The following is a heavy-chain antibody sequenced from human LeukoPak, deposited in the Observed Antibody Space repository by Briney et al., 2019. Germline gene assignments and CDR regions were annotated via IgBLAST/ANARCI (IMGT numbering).Heavy chain of an antibody. CDR3: AKGHHSESYKADY. V-gene: IGHV3-53*01. CDR2: IYSGGNT. Sequence: GRSLRLSCAASGFTASSNNMGGVRPAPRKGVEWGSVIYSGGNTYYADSVKGRITISRDNAKNTMYLQTNSLRSEDTAVYYWAKGHHSESYKADYWGQGTLVTVSS. J-gene: IGHJ4*02. CDR1: GFTASSNN. D-gene: IGHD3-10*01.